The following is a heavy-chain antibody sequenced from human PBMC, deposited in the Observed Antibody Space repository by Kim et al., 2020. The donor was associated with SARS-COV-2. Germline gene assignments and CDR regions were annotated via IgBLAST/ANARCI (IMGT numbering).Heavy chain of an antibody. Sequence: SETLSLTCTVSGGSISSSSYYWGWIRQPPGKGLEWIGSIYYSGSTYYNPSLKSRVTISVDTSKNQFSLKLSSVTAADTAVYYCARLVDSSSWYVLQYNWFDPWGQGTLVTVSS. J-gene: IGHJ5*02. CDR3: ARLVDSSSWYVLQYNWFDP. CDR1: GGSISSSSYY. D-gene: IGHD6-13*01. V-gene: IGHV4-39*01. CDR2: IYYSGST.